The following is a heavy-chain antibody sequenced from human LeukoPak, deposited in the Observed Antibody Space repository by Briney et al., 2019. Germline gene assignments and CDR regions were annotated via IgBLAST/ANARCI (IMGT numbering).Heavy chain of an antibody. Sequence: ASVKLSCKASGDTFSRYAISWVRHAPAQGREWMGGIIPILGIANYAQKFQGRVTITADKSTSTAYMELSSLRSEDAAVYYCARVRIVGATGEFVYWGQGTLVTVSS. D-gene: IGHD1-26*01. J-gene: IGHJ4*02. CDR2: IIPILGIA. CDR3: ARVRIVGATGEFVY. CDR1: GDTFSRYA. V-gene: IGHV1-69*10.